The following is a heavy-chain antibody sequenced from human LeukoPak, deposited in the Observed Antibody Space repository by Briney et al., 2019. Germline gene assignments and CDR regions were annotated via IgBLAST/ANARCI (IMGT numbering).Heavy chain of an antibody. V-gene: IGHV3-48*01. D-gene: IGHD2-2*01. CDR2: ISSSSSTI. J-gene: IGHJ6*03. CDR1: GFTFSSYS. CDR3: ARDGGGIVVVASWRYYYMDV. Sequence: GGSLRLSCAASGFTFSSYSMNWVRQAPGKGLEWVSYISSSSSTIYYATSAKGRFTISRDNAKNSLYLQMNSLRAEDTAVYYCARDGGGIVVVASWRYYYMDVWGKGTTVTVSS.